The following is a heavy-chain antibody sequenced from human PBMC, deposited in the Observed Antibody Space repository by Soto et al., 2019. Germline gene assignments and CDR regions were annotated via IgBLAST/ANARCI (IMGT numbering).Heavy chain of an antibody. CDR2: IDNDGSSK. D-gene: IGHD6-13*01. CDR3: ARAPLYSSSWYGDY. J-gene: IGHJ4*02. Sequence: GGSLRLSCAAAEFRFGDYGGAWVRQATGMGLEWVASIDNDGSSKNYADYVKGRPTISRDNAKNTLYLQMNSLRAEDTAVYYCARAPLYSSSWYGDYWGQGTLVTVSS. V-gene: IGHV3-74*01. CDR1: EFRFGDYG.